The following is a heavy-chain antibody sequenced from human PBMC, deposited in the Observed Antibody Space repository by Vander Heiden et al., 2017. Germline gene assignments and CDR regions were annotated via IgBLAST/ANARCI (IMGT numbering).Heavy chain of an antibody. CDR2: ILWDNSRI. D-gene: IGHD3-10*01. CDR3: GKDMTPGGLDV. J-gene: IGHJ6*02. Sequence: EVQLVESGGGLVQPGRSLRRSCEGSGFTFNVHAMHWVRQVPGQGLEWVSGILWDNSRIGYADSVTGRFTISRDNGKNSLYLQMNSLRPEDTALYYCGKDMTPGGLDVWGHGTTVTVSS. CDR1: GFTFNVHA. V-gene: IGHV3-9*01.